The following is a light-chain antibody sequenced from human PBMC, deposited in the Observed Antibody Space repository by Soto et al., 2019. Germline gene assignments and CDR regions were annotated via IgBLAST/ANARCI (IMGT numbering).Light chain of an antibody. CDR2: AAS. CDR1: QGISNY. V-gene: IGKV1-27*01. J-gene: IGKJ3*01. CDR3: QKYNSAPRT. Sequence: DIQMTQSPSSLSASVGDRVTITCRASQGISNYLAWYQQKLGKVPKLLIYAASTLQSGGPSWFSGSGAGTDFTLTICRLQPEDVAADYCQKYNSAPRTFGPGTKVDIK.